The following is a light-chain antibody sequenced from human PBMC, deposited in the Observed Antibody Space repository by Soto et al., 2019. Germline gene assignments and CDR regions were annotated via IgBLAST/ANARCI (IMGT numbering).Light chain of an antibody. CDR1: ETIASY. J-gene: IGKJ1*01. CDR2: AAS. Sequence: DIQMTPSPSSLSASVGDRVTITCRASETIASYLNWYQQRPGKAPKLLIYAASSLQSGVPSRFGGSGSGTDSPLTITSQQPEDFATYYCQQTYKPPRTFGQGTRL. V-gene: IGKV1-39*01. CDR3: QQTYKPPRT.